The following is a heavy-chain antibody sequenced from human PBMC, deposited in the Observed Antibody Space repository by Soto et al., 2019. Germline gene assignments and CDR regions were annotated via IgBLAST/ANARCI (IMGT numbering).Heavy chain of an antibody. Sequence: GSLRVACAASVFTCSSYWMNWVRQAPGKGLVWVSRMNEDGGTTDYADSVKGRFTISRDNAKNTLYLQMNSLRVEDTAVYYCASDLSGRADVWGQGTTVTVS. CDR2: MNEDGGTT. J-gene: IGHJ6*02. D-gene: IGHD3-10*01. CDR3: ASDLSGRADV. V-gene: IGHV3-74*01. CDR1: VFTCSSYW.